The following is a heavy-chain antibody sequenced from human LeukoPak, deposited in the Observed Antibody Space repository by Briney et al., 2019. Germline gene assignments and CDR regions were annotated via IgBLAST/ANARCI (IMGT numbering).Heavy chain of an antibody. CDR1: GGTFSSYA. D-gene: IGHD1-26*01. CDR2: MNPNSGNT. V-gene: IGHV1-8*03. Sequence: ASVKVSCKASGGTFSSYAINWVRQATGQGLEWMGWMNPNSGNTGYAQKFQGRVTITRNTSISTAYMELSSLRSEDTAVYYCARGQWELLYDYWGQGTLVTVSS. CDR3: ARGQWELLYDY. J-gene: IGHJ4*02.